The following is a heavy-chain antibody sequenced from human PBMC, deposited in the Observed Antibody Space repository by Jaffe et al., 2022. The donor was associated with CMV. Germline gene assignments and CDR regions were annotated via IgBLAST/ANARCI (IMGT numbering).Heavy chain of an antibody. CDR3: AREAFERVAAAGNWFDP. CDR1: GGSISSYY. CDR2: IYTSGST. Sequence: QVQLQESGPGLVKPSETLSLTCTVSGGSISSYYWSWIRQPAGKGLEWIGRIYTSGSTNYNPSLKSRVTMSVDTSKNQFSLKLSSVTAADTAVYYCAREAFERVAAAGNWFDPWGQGTLVTVSS. J-gene: IGHJ5*02. V-gene: IGHV4-4*07. D-gene: IGHD6-13*01.